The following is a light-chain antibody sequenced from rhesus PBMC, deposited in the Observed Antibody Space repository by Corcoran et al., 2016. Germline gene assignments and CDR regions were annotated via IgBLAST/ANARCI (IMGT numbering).Light chain of an antibody. J-gene: IGKJ3*01. CDR3: QHGYGTPFT. V-gene: IGKV1-74*01. CDR1: ENVKKF. Sequence: DIQMTQSPSSLSASVGDRVTITCRARENVKKFLNWYQQKAGTAPKLLISQASTFQSGVPSRFSARGSGTDYTLTINSLQPEDFATYYCQHGYGTPFTFGPGTKLDIK. CDR2: QAS.